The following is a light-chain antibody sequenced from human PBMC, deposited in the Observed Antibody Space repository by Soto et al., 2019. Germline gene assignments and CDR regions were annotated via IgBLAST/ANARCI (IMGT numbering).Light chain of an antibody. Sequence: DIQMTQSPSTLSASVGDRVTITFRASQSISSWLAWYQQKPGKAPKLLIYKASSLESGVPSRFSGSGSGTEFTLTISSLQHEDFATYYCQQYNSYTYTFGQGTKVDI. CDR3: QQYNSYTYT. V-gene: IGKV1-5*03. CDR1: QSISSW. J-gene: IGKJ2*01. CDR2: KAS.